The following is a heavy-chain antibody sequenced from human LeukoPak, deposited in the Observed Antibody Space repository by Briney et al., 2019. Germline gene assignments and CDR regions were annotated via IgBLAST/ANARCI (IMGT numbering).Heavy chain of an antibody. CDR3: ARGRHIIAAASSRFDP. CDR2: IYYSGST. J-gene: IGHJ5*02. V-gene: IGHV4-39*07. CDR1: GGSISRSRYY. D-gene: IGHD6-13*01. Sequence: PSETLSLTCTVSGGSISRSRYYWGWIRQPPGKGLEWIGSIYYSGSTYYNPSLKSRVTISVDTSKNQFSLKLSSVTAADTAVYYCARGRHIIAAASSRFDPWGQGTLVTVSS.